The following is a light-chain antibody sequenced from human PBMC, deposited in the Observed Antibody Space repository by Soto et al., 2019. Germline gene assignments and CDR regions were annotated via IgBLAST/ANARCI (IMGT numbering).Light chain of an antibody. Sequence: QSVLTQPASVSGSPGQSITISCTGTRSDVGGYKYVSWYQQHPGKAPKLMIYEVSNRPSGVSNRFSGSKSGNTASLTISGLQAEDEAEYYCSSYTSSSTLYVFGTGTKVTVL. J-gene: IGLJ1*01. V-gene: IGLV2-14*01. CDR3: SSYTSSSTLYV. CDR2: EVS. CDR1: RSDVGGYKY.